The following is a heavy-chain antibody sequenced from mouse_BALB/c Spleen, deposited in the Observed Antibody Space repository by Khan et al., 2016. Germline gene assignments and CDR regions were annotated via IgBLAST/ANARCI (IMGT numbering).Heavy chain of an antibody. CDR3: ARDLNWYFDV. J-gene: IGHJ1*01. V-gene: IGHV5-4*02. CDR2: ISDGGSYT. CDR1: GFTFSDYY. Sequence: EVKLEESGGGLVKPGGSLKLSCAASGFTFSDYYMYWVRQTPEKRLEWVATISDGGSYTYYPDSVKGRFTISRDNAKNNLYLQMSSLKSEDTAMYYCARDLNWYFDVWGAGTTVTVSS.